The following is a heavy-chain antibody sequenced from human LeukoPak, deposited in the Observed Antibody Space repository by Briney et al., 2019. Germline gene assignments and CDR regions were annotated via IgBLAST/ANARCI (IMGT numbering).Heavy chain of an antibody. J-gene: IGHJ4*02. Sequence: SQTLSLTCTVSGGSISSGGYYWSWIRQPPLKGLEWIGAIYQSGSTYYNPSLKGRVTISVDRSKNQFSLKLSSVTAADTAVYYCARSPPLGVDYWGQGVLLTVSA. CDR2: IYQSGST. CDR1: GGSISSGGYY. CDR3: ARSPPLGVDY. V-gene: IGHV4-30-2*01. D-gene: IGHD3-16*01.